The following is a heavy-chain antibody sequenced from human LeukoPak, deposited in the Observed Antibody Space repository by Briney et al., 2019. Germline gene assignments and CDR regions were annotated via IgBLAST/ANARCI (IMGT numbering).Heavy chain of an antibody. V-gene: IGHV4-34*01. CDR2: INHSGST. D-gene: IGHD6-13*01. CDR1: GCSFSGYY. Sequence: SETLSLTFSVHGCSFSGYYWSWIRQPPGKGLEWNGQINHSGSTNYNPSLKSRVTISEDTSKSQFYLKLSSVTAADTAVYYCARGVYSSSWYIDWGQGTLVTVSS. CDR3: ARGVYSSSWYID. J-gene: IGHJ4*02.